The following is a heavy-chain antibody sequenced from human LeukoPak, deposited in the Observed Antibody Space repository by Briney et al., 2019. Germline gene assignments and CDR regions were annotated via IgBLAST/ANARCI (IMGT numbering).Heavy chain of an antibody. D-gene: IGHD3-22*01. Sequence: GGSLRLSCAASGFTFSSYWVHWVRQVPGKGLVWVSRINSDGSSTSYADSVKGRFTVSRDSAKSTLYLQMNSLRAEDTAVYYCASSVDSSFYYMDVWGKGTTVTVSS. CDR1: GFTFSSYW. V-gene: IGHV3-74*01. J-gene: IGHJ6*03. CDR3: ASSVDSSFYYMDV. CDR2: INSDGSST.